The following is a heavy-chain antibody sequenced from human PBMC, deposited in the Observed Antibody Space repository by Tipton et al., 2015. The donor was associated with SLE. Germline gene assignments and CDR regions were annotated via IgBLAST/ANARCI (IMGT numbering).Heavy chain of an antibody. Sequence: LRPSCTVSGGSISSGGYYWSWIRQHPGKGLEWIGYIYYSGSTYYNPSLKSRVTISVDTSKNQFSLKLSSVTAADTAVYYCARVPGSYYGSGSYSNWFDPWGQGTLVTVSS. CDR2: IYYSGST. CDR3: ARVPGSYYGSGSYSNWFDP. D-gene: IGHD3-10*01. V-gene: IGHV4-31*02. J-gene: IGHJ5*02. CDR1: GGSISSGGYY.